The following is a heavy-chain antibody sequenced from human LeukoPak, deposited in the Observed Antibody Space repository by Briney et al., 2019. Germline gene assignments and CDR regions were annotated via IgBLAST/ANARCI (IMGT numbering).Heavy chain of an antibody. CDR2: IYTSGST. D-gene: IGHD3-22*01. Sequence: SQTLSLTCTVSGGSISSGSYYWRWVRQPAGRGREWIGRIYTSGSTNYNPSLKSRVTITVETSKNQFSLKLSSVTAADTAVYYCARTYYYDSSGYPKLNDYWGQGTLVTVSS. CDR1: GGSISSGSYY. V-gene: IGHV4-61*02. CDR3: ARTYYYDSSGYPKLNDY. J-gene: IGHJ4*02.